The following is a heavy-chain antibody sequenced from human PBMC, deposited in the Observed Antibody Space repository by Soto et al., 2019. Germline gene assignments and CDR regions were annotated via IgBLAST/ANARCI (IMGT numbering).Heavy chain of an antibody. D-gene: IGHD6-6*01. CDR1: GGSFSGYY. V-gene: IGHV4-34*01. Sequence: QVQLQQWGAGLLKPSETLSLTCAVYGGSFSGYYWSWIRQPPGKGLEWIGEINHSGSTNYNPSLKSRVTISVDTSKNQFSLKLSSVTAADTAVYYCARVGRGIAACPVNYYYYYGMDVWGQGTTVTVSS. CDR2: INHSGST. CDR3: ARVGRGIAACPVNYYYYYGMDV. J-gene: IGHJ6*02.